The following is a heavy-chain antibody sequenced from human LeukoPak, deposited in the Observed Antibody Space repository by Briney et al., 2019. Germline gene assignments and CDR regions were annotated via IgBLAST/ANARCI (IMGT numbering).Heavy chain of an antibody. D-gene: IGHD3-3*01. Sequence: GGSLRLSCAASGFTFSSYAMSWVRQAPGKGLEWVSSISGSGGSTYYADSVKGRFTISRDNSKNTLYLQMNSLRAEDTDVYYCATSITIFGVAWFDYWGQGTLVTVSS. CDR3: ATSITIFGVAWFDY. J-gene: IGHJ4*02. V-gene: IGHV3-23*01. CDR1: GFTFSSYA. CDR2: ISGSGGST.